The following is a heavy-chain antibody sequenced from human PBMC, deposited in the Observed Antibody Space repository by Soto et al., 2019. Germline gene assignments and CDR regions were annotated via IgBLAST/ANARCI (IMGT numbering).Heavy chain of an antibody. D-gene: IGHD3-22*01. J-gene: IGHJ3*02. CDR1: GFTFSNAW. Sequence: PGGSLRLSCAASGFTFSNAWMSWVRQAPGKGLEWVGRIKSKTDGGTTDYAAPVKGRFTISRDDSKNTLYLQMNSLKTEDTAVYYCTTPDSSGYYLDAFDIWGQGTMVTVSS. CDR2: IKSKTDGGTT. V-gene: IGHV3-15*01. CDR3: TTPDSSGYYLDAFDI.